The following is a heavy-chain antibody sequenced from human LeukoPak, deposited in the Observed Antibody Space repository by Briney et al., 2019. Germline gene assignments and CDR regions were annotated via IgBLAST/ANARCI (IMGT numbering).Heavy chain of an antibody. CDR1: GFTFTRYG. Sequence: ASVNVSCKASGFTFTRYGISWVRQAPGQGLERMGWINPNSGATGHAQNFQGRVTMTRDTSISTSYMEVTGLRSDDTAVYFCARDGYCRGSSCPFQHWGQGTMVTVSS. V-gene: IGHV1-2*02. CDR2: INPNSGAT. CDR3: ARDGYCRGSSCPFQH. D-gene: IGHD2-2*03. J-gene: IGHJ1*01.